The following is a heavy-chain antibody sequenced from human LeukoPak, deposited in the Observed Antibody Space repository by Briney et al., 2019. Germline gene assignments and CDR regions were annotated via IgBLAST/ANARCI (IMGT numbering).Heavy chain of an antibody. D-gene: IGHD3-22*01. CDR1: GYTFTDYY. Sequence: GASVKVSRKASGYTFTDYYIHWVRQAPGHGLEWMAWMNPNSGGTSYAQKFQGRVTMTRDMSTSTVYMELSSLRSEDTAVYYCARDPGYYYDSSGYYNLGAFDIWGQGTMVTVSS. J-gene: IGHJ3*02. V-gene: IGHV1-2*02. CDR2: MNPNSGGT. CDR3: ARDPGYYYDSSGYYNLGAFDI.